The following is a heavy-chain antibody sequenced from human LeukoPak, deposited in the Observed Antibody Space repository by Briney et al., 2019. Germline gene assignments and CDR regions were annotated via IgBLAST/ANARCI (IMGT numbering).Heavy chain of an antibody. CDR3: ARWGSRALDY. Sequence: GGSLRLSCAASGFAFSNYAMSWVRQAPGRGLEWVAAIWFDGSKRFHAESVQGRFTISRDNSKNTASLQMNSLRVEDTAVYYCARWGSRALDYWGQGTLVTVSS. CDR2: IWFDGSKR. J-gene: IGHJ4*02. V-gene: IGHV3-33*08. D-gene: IGHD3-16*01. CDR1: GFAFSNYA.